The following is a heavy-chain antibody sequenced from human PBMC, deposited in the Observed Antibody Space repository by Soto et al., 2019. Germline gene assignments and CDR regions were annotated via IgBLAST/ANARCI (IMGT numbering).Heavy chain of an antibody. CDR2: ISAYNGNT. CDR1: GYTFTSYG. CDR3: ARRGEHYDFWSGTILTWCDP. V-gene: IGHV1-18*01. Sequence: QVQLVQSGAEVKKPGASVKVSCKASGYTFTSYGISWVRQAPGQGLEWMGWISAYNGNTNYAQKLQGRVTMTTDTAPRQSHKELRSLRYDDPAVDYCARRGEHYDFWSGTILTWCDPWGQGTLVTVSS. J-gene: IGHJ5*02. D-gene: IGHD3-3*01.